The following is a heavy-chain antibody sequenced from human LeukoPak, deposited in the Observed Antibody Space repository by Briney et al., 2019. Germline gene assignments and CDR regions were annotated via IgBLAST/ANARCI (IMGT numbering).Heavy chain of an antibody. CDR1: GGSTSSSFY. D-gene: IGHD3-22*01. J-gene: IGHJ5*02. Sequence: SETLSLTCTVSGGSTSSSFYWGWIRQSPGKGLEWIGTIYYSGGTYYNPSLKSRILISVDKSKNQFSLKLDSITAADTAVYYCATGGLNVGITSWGQGTLVTVSS. CDR2: IYYSGGT. V-gene: IGHV4-39*07. CDR3: ATGGLNVGITS.